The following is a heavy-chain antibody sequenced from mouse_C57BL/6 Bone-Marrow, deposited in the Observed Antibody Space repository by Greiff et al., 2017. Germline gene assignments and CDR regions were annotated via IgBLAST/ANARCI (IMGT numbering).Heavy chain of an antibody. V-gene: IGHV1-80*01. J-gene: IGHJ3*01. CDR2: IYPGDGDT. D-gene: IGHD4-1*01. CDR1: GYAFSGYW. Sequence: VQLQQSGAELVKPGASVKISCKASGYAFSGYWMNWVKQRPGKGLEWIGQIYPGDGDTNYNGKFKGKATLTADKSSSTAYMQLSSLTSADSAVYFCALGRGFAYWGQGTLVTVSA. CDR3: ALGRGFAY.